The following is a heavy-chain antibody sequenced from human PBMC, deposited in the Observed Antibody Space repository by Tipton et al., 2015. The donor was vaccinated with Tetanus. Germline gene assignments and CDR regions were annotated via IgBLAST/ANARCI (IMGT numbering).Heavy chain of an antibody. CDR1: GGSISSYY. CDR3: ARHDTFIWFGQFGAFDI. D-gene: IGHD3-10*01. V-gene: IGHV4-59*08. Sequence: LRLSCAVYGGSISSYYWTWIRQPPGRGLEWIGYVHYSGSTNYSPSLRSRVTLSVDTSKNQFSLKLSSVTAADTAVYYCARHDTFIWFGQFGAFDIWGQGTMVTVSS. J-gene: IGHJ3*02. CDR2: VHYSGST.